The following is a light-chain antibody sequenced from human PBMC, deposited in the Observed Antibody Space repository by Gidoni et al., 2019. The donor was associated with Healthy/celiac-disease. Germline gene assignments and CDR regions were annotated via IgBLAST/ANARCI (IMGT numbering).Light chain of an antibody. Sequence: YELTQPPPLSVAPGQTASITCSGDKLGDKYACWYQQKPGQSPVLVIYQDSKRPSGIPERFSGSNSGNTATLTISGTQAMDEADYYCQAWDSSTVVFGGGTKLTVL. J-gene: IGLJ2*01. CDR2: QDS. V-gene: IGLV3-1*01. CDR1: KLGDKY. CDR3: QAWDSSTVV.